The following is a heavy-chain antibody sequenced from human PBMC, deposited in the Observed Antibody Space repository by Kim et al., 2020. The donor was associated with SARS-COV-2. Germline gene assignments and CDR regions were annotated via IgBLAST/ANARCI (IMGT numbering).Heavy chain of an antibody. Sequence: SETLSLTCAVYGGSFSGYYWSWIRQPPGKGLEWIGEINHSGSTNYNPSLKSRVTISVDTSKNQFSLKLSSVTAADTAVYYCARGRVYSSGWYPGGGYYYYGMDVWGQGTTVTVSS. D-gene: IGHD6-19*01. CDR2: INHSGST. CDR1: GGSFSGYY. CDR3: ARGRVYSSGWYPGGGYYYYGMDV. V-gene: IGHV4-34*01. J-gene: IGHJ6*02.